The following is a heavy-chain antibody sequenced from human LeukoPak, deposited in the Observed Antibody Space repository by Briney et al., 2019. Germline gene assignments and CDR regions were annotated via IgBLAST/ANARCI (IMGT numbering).Heavy chain of an antibody. Sequence: SQTLSLTCAISGDSVSSNSATWNWIRQSPSRGLEWLGRTYYRSKWYNDYAVSVKSRITINPDTSKNQFSLQLNSVTPEGTAVYYCARENYYGSGSYYPNWFDPWGQGTLVTVSS. CDR1: GDSVSSNSAT. J-gene: IGHJ5*02. D-gene: IGHD3-10*01. V-gene: IGHV6-1*01. CDR3: ARENYYGSGSYYPNWFDP. CDR2: TYYRSKWYN.